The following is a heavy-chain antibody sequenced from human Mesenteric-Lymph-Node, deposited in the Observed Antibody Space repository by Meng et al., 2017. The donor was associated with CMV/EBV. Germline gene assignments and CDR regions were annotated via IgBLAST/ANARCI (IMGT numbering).Heavy chain of an antibody. CDR2: ISAYNGNT. D-gene: IGHD2-2*01. CDR3: GRDSPDCTSSSCYWRWFDP. Sequence: YGISWVRQAPGQRPEWMGWISAYNGNTGYAQQFQGRVTMTTDTSTNTAYMELRGLTSDDTAVYYCGRDSPDCTSSSCYWRWFDPWGQGTLVTVSS. J-gene: IGHJ5*02. CDR1: YG. V-gene: IGHV1-18*04.